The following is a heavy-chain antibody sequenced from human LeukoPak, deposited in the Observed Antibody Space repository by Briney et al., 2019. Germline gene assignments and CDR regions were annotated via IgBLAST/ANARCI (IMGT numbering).Heavy chain of an antibody. CDR1: GFTFSSNY. J-gene: IGHJ4*02. CDR2: IYSGGST. D-gene: IGHD1-7*01. CDR3: ASSSIWNYGSRPHY. V-gene: IGHV3-53*01. Sequence: PGGSLRLSCAASGFTFSSNYMSWVRQAPGKGLEWVSVIYSGGSTYYADSVKGRFTISRDNSKNTLYLQMNSLRAEDTAVYYCASSSIWNYGSRPHYWGQGTLVTVSS.